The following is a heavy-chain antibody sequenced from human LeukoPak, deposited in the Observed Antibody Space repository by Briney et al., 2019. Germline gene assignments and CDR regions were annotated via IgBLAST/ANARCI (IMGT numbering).Heavy chain of an antibody. V-gene: IGHV3-23*01. CDR2: ISISGGSA. D-gene: IGHD3-16*01. J-gene: IGHJ3*01. Sequence: GESLRLSCAASGFTFSSYAMSWVRRAPGKGLEWVSGISISGGSASYADSVKGRFTISRDNPRNTLFMEMNSLRAEDTALYYCAKDTGQLGVREVFDFWGQGTMVTVSS. CDR3: AKDTGQLGVREVFDF. CDR1: GFTFSSYA.